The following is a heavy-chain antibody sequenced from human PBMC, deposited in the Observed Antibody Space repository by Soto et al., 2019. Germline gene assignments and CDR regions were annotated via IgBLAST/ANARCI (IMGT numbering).Heavy chain of an antibody. V-gene: IGHV3-7*01. D-gene: IGHD4-17*01. CDR2: INGDGSQQ. CDR1: GLTFSASY. J-gene: IGHJ4*02. CDR3: ARDPAHGAMDY. Sequence: EVQLVESGGGLVQPGGSLRLDCAASGLTFSASYMSWVRQAPGKGLEWVAIINGDGSQQSYVDSVKGRFTISRDNANNSLFLQLSRLRVEDTAVYYCARDPAHGAMDYWGQGTLVTVSS.